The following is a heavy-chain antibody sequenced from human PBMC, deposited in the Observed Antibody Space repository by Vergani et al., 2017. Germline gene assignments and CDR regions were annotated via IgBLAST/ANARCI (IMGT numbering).Heavy chain of an antibody. CDR2: ISYDGTHR. D-gene: IGHD1-1*01. J-gene: IGHJ1*01. CDR3: ATKSCGTPGCQIGYFRE. V-gene: IGHV3-30*03. CDR1: GFTSSYYG. Sequence: QVHLVESGGGVVQPGRSLRLSCVVSGFTSSYYGMHWVRQAPGKGLEWGAVISYDGTHRYYADSVKGRFTISRDNSKSTLYLQMNSLRTEDTAVYYCATKSCGTPGCQIGYFREWGQGTLVTVSS.